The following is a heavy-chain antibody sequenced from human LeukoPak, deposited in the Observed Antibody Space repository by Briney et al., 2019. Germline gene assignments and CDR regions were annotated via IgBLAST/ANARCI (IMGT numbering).Heavy chain of an antibody. CDR3: ARDLELVYYDSSGYDY. J-gene: IGHJ4*02. D-gene: IGHD3-22*01. CDR1: GFTFDSYA. CDR2: ISGSGGST. V-gene: IGHV3-23*01. Sequence: GGSLRLSCAASGFTFDSYAMSWVRQAPGKGLEWVSSISGSGGSTYYADSVKGRFTISRDNSKNTLYLQMNSLRAEDTAVYYCARDLELVYYDSSGYDYWGQGTLVIVSS.